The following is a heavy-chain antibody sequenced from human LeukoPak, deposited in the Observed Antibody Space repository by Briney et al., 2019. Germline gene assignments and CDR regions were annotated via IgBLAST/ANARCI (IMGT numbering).Heavy chain of an antibody. CDR2: ISSSGSII. Sequence: GGSLRLSCAASEFTFSRYEMNWVRQAPGKGLEWVSYISSSGSIIYYADSVKGRFTISGDNAKNSLYLQMNSLRAEDTAVYYCAREYRAVAARYWAFDIWGQGTMVTVSS. J-gene: IGHJ3*02. CDR3: AREYRAVAARYWAFDI. D-gene: IGHD6-19*01. CDR1: EFTFSRYE. V-gene: IGHV3-48*03.